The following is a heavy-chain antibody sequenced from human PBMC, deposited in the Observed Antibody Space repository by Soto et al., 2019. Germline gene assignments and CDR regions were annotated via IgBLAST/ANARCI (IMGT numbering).Heavy chain of an antibody. Sequence: GGSLRLSCAASGFTFSSYSMNWVRQAPGKGLEWVSYISSSSSTIYYADSVKGRFTISRDNAKNSLYLQMNSLRDEDTAVYYCARPHITGTRYYYYGMDVWGQGTTVTVSS. J-gene: IGHJ6*02. CDR1: GFTFSSYS. V-gene: IGHV3-48*02. CDR3: ARPHITGTRYYYYGMDV. D-gene: IGHD1-20*01. CDR2: ISSSSSTI.